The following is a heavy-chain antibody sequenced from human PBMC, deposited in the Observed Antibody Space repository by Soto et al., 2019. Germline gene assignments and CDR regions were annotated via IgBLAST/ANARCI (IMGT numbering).Heavy chain of an antibody. J-gene: IGHJ5*02. CDR3: ARDFRGYYGSGSYYNAHNWFDP. CDR1: GGTFSSYA. V-gene: IGHV1-69*06. CDR2: IIPIFGTA. Sequence: PSVKVSCKASGGTFSSYAISWVRQAPGQGLEWMGGIIPIFGTANYAQKFQGRVTITADKSTSTAYMELSSLRSEDTAVYYCARDFRGYYGSGSYYNAHNWFDPWGQGTLVTVSS. D-gene: IGHD3-10*01.